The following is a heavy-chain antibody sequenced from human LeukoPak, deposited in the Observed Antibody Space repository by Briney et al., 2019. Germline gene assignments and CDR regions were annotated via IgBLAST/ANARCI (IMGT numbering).Heavy chain of an antibody. V-gene: IGHV4-39*07. CDR1: GGSISSSSYY. CDR2: IYYSGST. D-gene: IGHD4-17*01. J-gene: IGHJ5*01. CDR3: ANPPTVTKIRFDS. Sequence: PSETLSLTCTVSGGSISSSSYYWGWIRQPPGKGLEWIGSIYYSGSTYYNPSLKSRVTISVDTSKNQFSLKLSSVTAADTAVYYCANPPTVTKIRFDSWGQGTLVTVSS.